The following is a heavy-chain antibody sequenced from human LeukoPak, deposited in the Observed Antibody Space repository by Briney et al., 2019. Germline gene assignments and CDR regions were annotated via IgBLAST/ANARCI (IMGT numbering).Heavy chain of an antibody. D-gene: IGHD3-22*01. CDR2: IYYSGST. V-gene: IGHV4-39*01. CDR3: ASNYYDGSGGGAFDI. J-gene: IGHJ3*02. Sequence: SETLSLTCTVSGGSISSSSYYWGWIRQPPGKGREWIGSIYYSGSTYYNPSLKSRVTISVDTSKNQFSLKLSSVTAADTAVYYCASNYYDGSGGGAFDIWGQGTMVTVSS. CDR1: GGSISSSSYY.